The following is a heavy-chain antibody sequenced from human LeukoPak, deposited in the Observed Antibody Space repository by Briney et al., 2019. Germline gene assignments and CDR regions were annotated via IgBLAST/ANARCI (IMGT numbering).Heavy chain of an antibody. CDR1: GYTFTDYY. CDR2: VDPEDGET. J-gene: IGHJ3*02. D-gene: IGHD3-22*01. Sequence: GASVKVSCKASGYTFTDYYMHWVQQAPGKGLEWMGRVDPEDGETIYAEKFQGRVTITADTSTDTAYMELSSLRSEDTAVYYCATLRSYDSSGHDAFDIWGQGTMVTVSS. CDR3: ATLRSYDSSGHDAFDI. V-gene: IGHV1-69-2*01.